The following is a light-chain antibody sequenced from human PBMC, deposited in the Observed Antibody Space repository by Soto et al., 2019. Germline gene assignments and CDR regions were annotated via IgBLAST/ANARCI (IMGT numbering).Light chain of an antibody. CDR1: QRLLHSDGDNY. V-gene: IGKV2-28*01. Sequence: EIVMTQSPLSLPVTPGEPASISCRSSQRLLHSDGDNYLDWYFQKPGQSPQLLIYLGSNRASGVSDRFSGSGSGTDFTLKISRVAAEHVRVYFCMQALQTPPTFGQGTKVDIK. CDR2: LGS. CDR3: MQALQTPPT. J-gene: IGKJ1*01.